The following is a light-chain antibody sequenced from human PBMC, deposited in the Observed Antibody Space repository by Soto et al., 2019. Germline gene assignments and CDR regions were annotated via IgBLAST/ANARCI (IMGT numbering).Light chain of an antibody. CDR1: QSISIW. J-gene: IGKJ4*01. CDR3: QQYDSYPLT. CDR2: KAS. Sequence: DIQMTQSPSTLTASVGDRVTITFRASQSISIWLAWYQQKPGRAPKFLIYKASDLENGAPSRFSGSGSGTEFALTISSLQPDDFATYYCQQYDSYPLTFGGGTKVDI. V-gene: IGKV1-5*03.